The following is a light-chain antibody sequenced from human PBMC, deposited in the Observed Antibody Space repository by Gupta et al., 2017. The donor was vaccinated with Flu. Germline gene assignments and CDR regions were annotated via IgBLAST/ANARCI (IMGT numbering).Light chain of an antibody. J-gene: IGLJ1*01. CDR3: SSYTTSSTYV. CDR2: EVS. CDR1: SNDIGSYDY. V-gene: IGLV2-14*01. Sequence: QSALTQPASVSGSPGQSITISCTGTSNDIGSYDYVSWLQQHPGKAPKLMIYEVSNRPSGVSNRFSGSKSGNTASLTISGLQAEDEADYHCSSYTTSSTYVYGTGTRVTVL.